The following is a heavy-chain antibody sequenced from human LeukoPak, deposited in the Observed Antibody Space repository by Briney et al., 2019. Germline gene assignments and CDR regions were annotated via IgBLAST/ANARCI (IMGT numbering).Heavy chain of an antibody. J-gene: IGHJ4*02. CDR2: ISSSSAYI. CDR3: TSERIAAGRGRYYFDY. CDR1: GFTFSTSG. V-gene: IGHV3-21*01. Sequence: GGSLRLSCAASGFTFSTSGMDWVRQAPGKGLEWVSSISSSSAYIWYADSVKGRFTISRDNAKNSLYLQMNSLRAEDTAVYYCTSERIAAGRGRYYFDYWGQGTLVTVSS. D-gene: IGHD6-13*01.